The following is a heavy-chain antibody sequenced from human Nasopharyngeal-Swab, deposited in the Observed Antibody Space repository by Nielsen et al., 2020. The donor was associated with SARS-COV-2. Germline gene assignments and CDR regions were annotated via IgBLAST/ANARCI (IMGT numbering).Heavy chain of an antibody. V-gene: IGHV4-39*07. CDR2: IYYSGST. D-gene: IGHD6-13*01. CDR1: GGSISSSSYY. CDR3: VGSSWYGDYYYYYGVDV. Sequence: GSLSLSCTVSGGSISSSSYYWGWIRQPPGKGLEWIGSIYYSGSTYYNPSLKSRVTISVDTSKIQFSLKLSSVTAADTAVYYCVGSSWYGDYYYYYGVDVWGQGTTGTVAS. J-gene: IGHJ6*02.